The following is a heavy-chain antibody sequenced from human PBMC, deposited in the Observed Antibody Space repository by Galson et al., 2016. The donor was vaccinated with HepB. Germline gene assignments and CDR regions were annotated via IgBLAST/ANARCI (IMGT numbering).Heavy chain of an antibody. D-gene: IGHD6-13*01. Sequence: SLRLSCAASGFTSITSVMSWVRQTPGKGLEWVSSFRGRANTQYADSVRGRFTASRDDSKGTLFLQMNSLTADDTAVYYCVKDRPYGTGWYGCSESWGQGTLVIVSS. CDR2: FRGRANT. V-gene: IGHV3-23*01. CDR3: VKDRPYGTGWYGCSES. CDR1: GFTSITSV. J-gene: IGHJ5*02.